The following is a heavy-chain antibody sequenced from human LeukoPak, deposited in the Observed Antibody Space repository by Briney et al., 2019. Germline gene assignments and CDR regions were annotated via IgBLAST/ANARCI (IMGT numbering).Heavy chain of an antibody. Sequence: GGSLRLSCAASGFTFSSYGMHWVRQAPGKGLEWVAFIRFDGSNKYYADSVKGRFTISRDNSKNTLYLQMNSLRAEDMALYYCAKDRGYDSSGYWFDYWGQGTLVTVSS. J-gene: IGHJ4*02. D-gene: IGHD3-22*01. CDR3: AKDRGYDSSGYWFDY. CDR2: IRFDGSNK. CDR1: GFTFSSYG. V-gene: IGHV3-30*02.